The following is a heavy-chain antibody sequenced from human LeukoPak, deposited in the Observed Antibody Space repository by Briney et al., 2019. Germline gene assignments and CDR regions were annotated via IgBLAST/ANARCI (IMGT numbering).Heavy chain of an antibody. D-gene: IGHD1-26*01. Sequence: PSETLSLTCAVYGGSFSGYYWSWIRQPPGKGLEWIGEINHSGSTNYNPSLKSRVTISVDTSKNQFSLKLSSVTAADTAVYYCAREEVVGATGAFDIWGQGTMVTVSS. J-gene: IGHJ3*02. CDR2: INHSGST. V-gene: IGHV4-34*01. CDR1: GGSFSGYY. CDR3: AREEVVGATGAFDI.